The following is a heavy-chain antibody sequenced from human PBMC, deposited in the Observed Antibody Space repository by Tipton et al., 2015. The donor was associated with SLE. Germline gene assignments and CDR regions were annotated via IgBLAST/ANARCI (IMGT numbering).Heavy chain of an antibody. CDR3: ARDLTTVTSEYFDY. CDR2: IYSGGTT. J-gene: IGHJ4*02. D-gene: IGHD4-17*01. V-gene: IGHV3-66*01. CDR1: GFTVSRNY. Sequence: SLRLSCAASGFTVSRNYMTWVRQAPGKGLEWVSVIYSGGTTYYADSVKGRFTISRDNAKNSLYLQMNSLRAEDTAVYYCARDLTTVTSEYFDYWGQGTLVTVSS.